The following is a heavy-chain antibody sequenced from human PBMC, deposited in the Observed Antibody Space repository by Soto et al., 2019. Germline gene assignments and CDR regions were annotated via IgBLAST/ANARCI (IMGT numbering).Heavy chain of an antibody. CDR3: ARGLGSIDY. CDR2: ISPYNGDT. V-gene: IGHV1-18*01. D-gene: IGHD6-25*01. J-gene: IGHJ4*02. Sequence: ASVKVSCKAIGYNFTNFGVTWVRQAPGQGLEWMGWISPYNGDTNYIQNLQGRVTMTRNTSISTAYMELSSLRSEDTAVYYCARGLGSIDYWGQGTLVTVSS. CDR1: GYNFTNFG.